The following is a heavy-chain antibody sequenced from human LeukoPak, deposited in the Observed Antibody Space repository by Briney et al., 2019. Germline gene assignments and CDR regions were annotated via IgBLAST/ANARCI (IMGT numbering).Heavy chain of an antibody. J-gene: IGHJ4*02. CDR1: GGSISSYY. Sequence: SETLSLTCTVSGGSISSYYWSWIRQPAGKGLEWIRRIYTSGSTNYNPSLKSRVTMSVDTSKNQFSLKLSSVTAADTAVYYCGRNRFSPIAAAGHNFDYWGQGTLVTVSS. CDR3: GRNRFSPIAAAGHNFDY. CDR2: IYTSGST. V-gene: IGHV4-4*07. D-gene: IGHD6-13*01.